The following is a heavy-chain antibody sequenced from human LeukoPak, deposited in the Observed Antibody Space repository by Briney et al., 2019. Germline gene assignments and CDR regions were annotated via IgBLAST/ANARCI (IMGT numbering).Heavy chain of an antibody. J-gene: IGHJ4*02. Sequence: GGSLRLSCAASGFTFSSYAMSWVRQAPGKGLEWVSSISSSSSYIYYADSVKGRFTISRDNAKNSLYLQMNSLRAEDTAVYYCARGSGGIAARDYWGQGTLVTVSS. D-gene: IGHD6-6*01. V-gene: IGHV3-21*01. CDR1: GFTFSSYA. CDR2: ISSSSSYI. CDR3: ARGSGGIAARDY.